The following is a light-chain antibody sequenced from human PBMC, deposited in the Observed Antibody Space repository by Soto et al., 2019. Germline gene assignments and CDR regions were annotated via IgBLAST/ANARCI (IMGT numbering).Light chain of an antibody. Sequence: QSVLTQPPSVSGAPGQRVTISCTGSSSNIGAGYDVHWYQHLPGTGPKLLIYGDTNRPSGVPDRFSGSKSGTPASLAITGLQSEDEADYYCQSYDSSLSGHVVFGGGTKLTVL. CDR1: SSNIGAGYD. J-gene: IGLJ2*01. CDR3: QSYDSSLSGHVV. CDR2: GDT. V-gene: IGLV1-40*01.